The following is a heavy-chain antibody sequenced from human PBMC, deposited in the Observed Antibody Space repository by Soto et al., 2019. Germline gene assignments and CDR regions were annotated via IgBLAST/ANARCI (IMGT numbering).Heavy chain of an antibody. CDR3: ARDSGAGTPLDY. D-gene: IGHD3-10*01. CDR1: GFTFSDYY. V-gene: IGHV3-11*06. CDR2: ISSSSSYT. Sequence: GALRLSCAASGFTFSDYYMSWIRQAPGKGLEWVSYISSSSSYTNYADSVKGRFTISRDNAKNSLYLQMNSLRAEDTAVYYCARDSGAGTPLDYWGQGTLVTV. J-gene: IGHJ4*02.